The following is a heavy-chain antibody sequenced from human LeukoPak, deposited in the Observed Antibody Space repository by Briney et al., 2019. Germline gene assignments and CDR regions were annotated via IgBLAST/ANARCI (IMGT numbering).Heavy chain of an antibody. CDR2: IYWDDDK. J-gene: IGHJ5*02. Sequence: SGPTLVNPTQTLTLTCTFSGFSPSTSGVGVGWTRQPPGKALKWLALIYWDDDKRYSPSLKSRLTITKDTSKNQVVLTMTNMDPVDTATYYCAHTRREGFDTDNWLDPWGQGTLVTVSS. CDR1: GFSPSTSGVG. CDR3: AHTRREGFDTDNWLDP. D-gene: IGHD3-9*01. V-gene: IGHV2-5*02.